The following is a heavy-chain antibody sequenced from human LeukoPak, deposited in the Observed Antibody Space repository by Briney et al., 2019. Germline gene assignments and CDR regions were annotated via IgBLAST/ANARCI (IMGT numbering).Heavy chain of an antibody. CDR1: GFTFNNYA. Sequence: GGSLRLSCVASGFTFNNYAMTWVRRAPGKGLEWVSAVSGSGDSTYYADSVKGRFTISRANSKNTLYLQMNSLRAEDTAVYYCAKDIVVVTSGSNAFDIWGQGTMVTVSS. CDR2: VSGSGDST. D-gene: IGHD2-21*02. CDR3: AKDIVVVTSGSNAFDI. V-gene: IGHV3-23*01. J-gene: IGHJ3*02.